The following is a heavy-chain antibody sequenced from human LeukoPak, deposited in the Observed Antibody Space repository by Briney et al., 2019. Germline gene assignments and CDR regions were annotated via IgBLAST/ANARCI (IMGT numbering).Heavy chain of an antibody. V-gene: IGHV4-4*02. CDR2: IYHSGST. J-gene: IGHJ6*03. Sequence: SETLSLTCAVSGGSISSSNWWSWVRQPPGKGLEWIGEIYHSGSTNYNPSLKSRVTISVDKSKNQFSLKLSSVTAADTAVYYCARVELYYYYYMDVWGKGTTVTVSS. CDR3: ARVELYYYYYMDV. D-gene: IGHD1-26*01. CDR1: GGSISSSNW.